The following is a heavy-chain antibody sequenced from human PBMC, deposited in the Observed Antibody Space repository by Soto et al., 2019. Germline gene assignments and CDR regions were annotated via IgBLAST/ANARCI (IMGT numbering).Heavy chain of an antibody. J-gene: IGHJ6*02. CDR1: GGSISSSNW. CDR3: AVSHSRGYYYYYYGMDV. Sequence: SETLSLTCAVSGGSISSSNWWSWVRQPPGKGLEWIGEIYHSGSTNYNPSLKSRVTISVDKSKNQFSLKLSSVTAADTAVYYYAVSHSRGYYYYYYGMDVWGQGTTVTVSS. D-gene: IGHD5-18*01. V-gene: IGHV4-4*02. CDR2: IYHSGST.